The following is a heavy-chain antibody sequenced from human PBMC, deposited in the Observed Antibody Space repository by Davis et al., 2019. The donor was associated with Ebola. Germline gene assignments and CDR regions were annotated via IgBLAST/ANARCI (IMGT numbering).Heavy chain of an antibody. V-gene: IGHV4-34*01. Sequence: SETLSLTCAVYGGSFSGYYWSWIRQPPGKGLEWIGEINHSGSTNYNPSLKSRVTISVNTSKNQFSLKLSSVTAADTAVYYCAREYSSGWTPYYYYYGMDVWGKGTTVTVSS. CDR3: AREYSSGWTPYYYYYGMDV. D-gene: IGHD6-19*01. CDR1: GGSFSGYY. J-gene: IGHJ6*04. CDR2: INHSGST.